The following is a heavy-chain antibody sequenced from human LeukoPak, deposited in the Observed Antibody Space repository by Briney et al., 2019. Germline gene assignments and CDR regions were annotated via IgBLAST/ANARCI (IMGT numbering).Heavy chain of an antibody. Sequence: SETLSLTCTVSGGSISSYYWSWIRQPPGKGLEWIGYIYYSGSTNYNPSLKSRVTISVDTSKNQFSLKLSSVTAADTAVYYCARALGPYYYGMDVWGQGTTVTVSS. J-gene: IGHJ6*02. V-gene: IGHV4-59*12. CDR3: ARALGPYYYGMDV. CDR1: GGSISSYY. CDR2: IYYSGST.